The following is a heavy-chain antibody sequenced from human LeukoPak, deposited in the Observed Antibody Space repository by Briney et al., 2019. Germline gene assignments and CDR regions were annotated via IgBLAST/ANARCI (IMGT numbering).Heavy chain of an antibody. CDR1: GFAFSSYD. V-gene: IGHV3-33*08. J-gene: IGHJ4*02. D-gene: IGHD2-15*01. CDR3: ARDRGSNDPIDY. CDR2: IWHDGRNK. Sequence: GGSLRLSCAASGFAFSSYDMHWVRQAPGKGLEWVAVIWHDGRNKYYADSVKGRFTISRDNSKNTLYLQMSSLRAEDTAVYYCARDRGSNDPIDYWGQGTLVTVSS.